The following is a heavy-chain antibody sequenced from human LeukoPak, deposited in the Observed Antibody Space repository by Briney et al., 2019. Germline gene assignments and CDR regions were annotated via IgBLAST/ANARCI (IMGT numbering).Heavy chain of an antibody. D-gene: IGHD1-26*01. CDR1: GFTFSGFA. CDR2: ISGTGDNT. V-gene: IGHV3-23*01. J-gene: IGHJ4*02. Sequence: GGSLRLSCAASGFTFSGFAMSWVRRTPGKGLEWVSGISGTGDNTLYADSVKGRFTISRDNSKNTLYLQMNSLRAEDTAVYYCAKDIQAWELPSDYWGQGTLVTVSS. CDR3: AKDIQAWELPSDY.